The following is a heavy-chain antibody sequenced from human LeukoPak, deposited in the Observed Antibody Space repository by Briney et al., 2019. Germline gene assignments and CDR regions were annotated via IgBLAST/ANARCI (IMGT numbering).Heavy chain of an antibody. Sequence: SGPTLVNPTQTLTLTCTFSGFSLNARGMCVSWIRQPPGKALEWLALIYWNDDNRYSPSLKSRLTITKDTSKNQVVLTMTNMDPVDTATYYCAHYGDYRFMWYFDYWGQGTLVTVSS. CDR2: IYWNDDN. CDR3: AHYGDYRFMWYFDY. D-gene: IGHD4-17*01. J-gene: IGHJ4*02. V-gene: IGHV2-5*08. CDR1: GFSLNARGMC.